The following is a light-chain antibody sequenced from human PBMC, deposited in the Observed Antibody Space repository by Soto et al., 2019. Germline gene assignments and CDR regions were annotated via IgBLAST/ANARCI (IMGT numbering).Light chain of an antibody. CDR1: QDISNY. Sequence: DIQMTQSPSFLSASVGDRVTITCEASQDISNYLNWYQQKPGKAPKLLIYGASNLETGVPSRFSGSGSGTDFTLTISSLQPEDFATYYCIQDYNYPLTFGGGTKVDIK. J-gene: IGKJ4*01. CDR2: GAS. CDR3: IQDYNYPLT. V-gene: IGKV1-33*01.